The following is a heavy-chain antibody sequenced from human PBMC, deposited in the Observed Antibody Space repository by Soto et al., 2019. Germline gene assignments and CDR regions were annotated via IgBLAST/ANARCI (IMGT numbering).Heavy chain of an antibody. V-gene: IGHV4-34*01. CDR2: INHSGST. J-gene: IGHJ6*02. D-gene: IGHD6-6*01. CDR3: ARGGIAARHKNYYYYGMDV. Sequence: SETLSLTCAVYGGSFSGYYWSWIRQPPGKGLEWIGEINHSGSTNYNPSLKSRVTISVDTSKNQFSLKLSSVTAADTAVYYCARGGIAARHKNYYYYGMDVWGQGTTVTVSS. CDR1: GGSFSGYY.